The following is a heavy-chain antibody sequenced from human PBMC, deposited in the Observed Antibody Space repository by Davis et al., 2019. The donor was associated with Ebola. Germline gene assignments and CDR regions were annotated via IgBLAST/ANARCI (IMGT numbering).Heavy chain of an antibody. D-gene: IGHD5-12*01. CDR3: ARCSGVATIWFDP. CDR1: GYTFTSYG. J-gene: IGHJ5*02. Sequence: AASVKVSCKASGYTFTSYGISWVRQAPGQGLEWMGWISAYNGNTNYAQKFQGRVTITRDTSASTAYMELSSLRSEDTAVYYCARCSGVATIWFDPWGQGTLVTVSS. V-gene: IGHV1-18*04. CDR2: ISAYNGNT.